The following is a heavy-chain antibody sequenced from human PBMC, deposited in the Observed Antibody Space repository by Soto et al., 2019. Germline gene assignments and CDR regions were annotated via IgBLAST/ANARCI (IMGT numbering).Heavy chain of an antibody. V-gene: IGHV3-23*01. CDR2: ISGSGGST. Sequence: PWGSLTLSCAASGFTFSSYAMSWVRQAPGKGLEWVSAISGSGGSTYYADSVKGRFTISRDNSKNTLCLQMNSLRAEDTAVYYCAKDSSDDFWSVYPHLGQRTLVTVSS. J-gene: IGHJ4*02. CDR1: GFTFSSYA. D-gene: IGHD3-3*01. CDR3: AKDSSDDFWSVYPH.